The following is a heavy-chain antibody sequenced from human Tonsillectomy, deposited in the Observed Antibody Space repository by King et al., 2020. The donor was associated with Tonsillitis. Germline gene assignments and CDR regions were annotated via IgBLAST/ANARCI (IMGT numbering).Heavy chain of an antibody. CDR1: GFTFSSYA. V-gene: IGHV3-30*01. J-gene: IGHJ4*02. D-gene: IGHD5-18*01. Sequence: VQLVESGGCVVQPGRSLSLSCAASGFTFSSYAMHWVRQAPGKVLEWVAVISNDGSNKYYADSVKGRFTISRDNSKNTLYLQMNSLRAEDTAVYYCAGVTVGGGYSYGSQGAFDYWGQGTLVTVSS. CDR2: ISNDGSNK. CDR3: AGVTVGGGYSYGSQGAFDY.